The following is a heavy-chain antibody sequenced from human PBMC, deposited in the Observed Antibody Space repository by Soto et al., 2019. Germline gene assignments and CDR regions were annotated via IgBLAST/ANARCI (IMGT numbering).Heavy chain of an antibody. D-gene: IGHD1-20*01. CDR2: IYNSGST. V-gene: IGHV4-61*03. J-gene: IGHJ4*02. CDR1: GGSISSGTYY. Sequence: SETLCLTCTVSGGSISSGTYYWSWIRQPPGKGLEWIGYIYNSGSTNYNPSLKSRVTISVDTSKNHFSLKLSSVTAADTAVYYCARLGDYNWNYFDYWGQGTLVTVSS. CDR3: ARLGDYNWNYFDY.